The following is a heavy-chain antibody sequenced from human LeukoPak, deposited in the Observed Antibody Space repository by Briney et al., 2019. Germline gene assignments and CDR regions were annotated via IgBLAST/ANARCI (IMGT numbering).Heavy chain of an antibody. CDR3: AKDYV. Sequence: PGGSLRLSCAASGFTFSSYAMTWVRQAPGKGLEWVSLINSDGSSTNYADSVKGRFTISRDNAKNTLYLEMNSLRAEDTAVYYLAKDYVWGEGTLVTVSS. V-gene: IGHV3-74*01. CDR1: GFTFSSYA. J-gene: IGHJ4*02. CDR2: INSDGSST. D-gene: IGHD3-16*01.